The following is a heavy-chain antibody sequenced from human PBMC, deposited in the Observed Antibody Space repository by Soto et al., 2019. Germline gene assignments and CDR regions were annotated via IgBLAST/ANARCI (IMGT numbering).Heavy chain of an antibody. J-gene: IGHJ3*02. CDR3: ARARLRAVYAFDI. CDR2: IYYSGST. D-gene: IGHD5-12*01. CDR1: GGSVSSGAYY. Sequence: PLETLSLTCTVSGGSVSSGAYYWTWIRQRPGKGLESIGYIYYSGSTYYSPSLKSRLSISLDTSKNQFSLRLSSVTAADTAMYYCARARLRAVYAFDIWGQGTMVTVSS. V-gene: IGHV4-31*03.